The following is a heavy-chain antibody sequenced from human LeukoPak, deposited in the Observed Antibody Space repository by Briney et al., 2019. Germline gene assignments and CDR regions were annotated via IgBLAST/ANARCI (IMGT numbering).Heavy chain of an antibody. CDR2: ISNGNT. V-gene: IGHV3-23*01. J-gene: IGHJ5*02. CDR3: VREAGYCASVCLKSNWFDP. D-gene: IGHD2-21*02. Sequence: QPGGSLRLSCAASGFPFSRHAMSWVRQPPGKGLEWVSAISNGNTYYADSVRGRFTISRDDSKNTVYLQMNSLRDEDTALYYCVREAGYCASVCLKSNWFDPWGHGTLVTVSS. CDR1: GFPFSRHA.